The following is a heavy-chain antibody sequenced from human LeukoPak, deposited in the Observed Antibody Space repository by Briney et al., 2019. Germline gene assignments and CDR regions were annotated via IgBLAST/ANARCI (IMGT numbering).Heavy chain of an antibody. D-gene: IGHD5-18*01. J-gene: IGHJ4*02. CDR1: GYTFSGYY. CDR3: AREVYSYGLDN. CDR2: ISPNSGGT. V-gene: IGHV1-2*02. Sequence: ASVKVSCKASGYTFSGYYMHWVRQAPGQGLEWMGWISPNSGGTNDAQKFQGRVTMTRDTSISTAYMELSRLRSDDTAVYYCAREVYSYGLDNWGQGTLVTVSS.